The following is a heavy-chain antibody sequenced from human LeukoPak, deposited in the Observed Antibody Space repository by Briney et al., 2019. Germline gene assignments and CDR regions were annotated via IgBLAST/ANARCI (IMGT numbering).Heavy chain of an antibody. J-gene: IGHJ4*02. CDR1: GFTFSSYG. V-gene: IGHV3-33*01. CDR2: IWYDGSNK. D-gene: IGHD1-26*01. Sequence: RRSLRLSCAASGFTFSSYGMHWVRQAPGKGLEWVAVIWYDGSNKYYADSVKGRFTISRDNSKNTLYLQMNSLRAEDTAVYYCARDGVVGEIDYWGQGTLVTVSS. CDR3: ARDGVVGEIDY.